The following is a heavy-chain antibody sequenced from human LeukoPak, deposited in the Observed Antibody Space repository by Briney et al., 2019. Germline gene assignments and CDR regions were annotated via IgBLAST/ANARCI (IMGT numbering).Heavy chain of an antibody. J-gene: IGHJ4*02. CDR3: ARDYKDYYDSSGFNFGFDY. Sequence: ASVKVSCKASGYTFTDYYMHWVRQAPGQGLEWMGWISAHNGNTNYPQKLQGRVTLTTDTSTSTAYMELRSLRSDDTAVYYCARDYKDYYDSSGFNFGFDYWGQGTLVTVSS. CDR1: GYTFTDYY. CDR2: ISAHNGNT. D-gene: IGHD3-22*01. V-gene: IGHV1-18*04.